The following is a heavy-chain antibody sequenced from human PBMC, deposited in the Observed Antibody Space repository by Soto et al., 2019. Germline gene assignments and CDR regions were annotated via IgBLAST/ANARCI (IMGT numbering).Heavy chain of an antibody. Sequence: EVQLVESGGGLVQPVGSLRLSCVATGFTFRTDSMNWVRQAPGKGLEWVAHISTSGATRYYADSVKGRFTISRDNAKTSLYLQMDSLRNEDTAVYYCARFFGSGFDYWGQGTLVTVSS. J-gene: IGHJ4*02. V-gene: IGHV3-48*02. D-gene: IGHD6-19*01. CDR3: ARFFGSGFDY. CDR2: ISTSGATR. CDR1: GFTFRTDS.